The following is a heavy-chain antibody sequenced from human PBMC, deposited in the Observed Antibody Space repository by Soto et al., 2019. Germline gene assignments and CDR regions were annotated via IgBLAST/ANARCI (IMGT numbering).Heavy chain of an antibody. J-gene: IGHJ4*02. V-gene: IGHV3-23*01. Sequence: EVQLLESGGALVQPGGSLRLSCAASGFSFSAYAMSWVRQAPGKGLEWVSGMTGSGGFTYYADSVKGRFTISRDNSKNTLYVQINSLRAEDTAVYYCAKGQGDPDCYVFDSWGQGTLVTVSS. CDR3: AKGQGDPDCYVFDS. CDR1: GFSFSAYA. D-gene: IGHD2-21*02. CDR2: MTGSGGFT.